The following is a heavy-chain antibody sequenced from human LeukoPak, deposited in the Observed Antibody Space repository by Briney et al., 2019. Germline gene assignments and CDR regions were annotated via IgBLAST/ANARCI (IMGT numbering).Heavy chain of an antibody. D-gene: IGHD4-17*01. CDR1: GGSISSGTYY. J-gene: IGHJ4*02. CDR2: IYTSGST. Sequence: SETLSLTCTVSGGSISSGTYYWSWIRQPAGKGLEWIGHIYTSGSTNYNPSLKSRVTIPLDTSKNHFSLKLNSVTAADTAVYYCARSYGDYVPRGYFDYWGQGTLVTVSS. V-gene: IGHV4-61*09. CDR3: ARSYGDYVPRGYFDY.